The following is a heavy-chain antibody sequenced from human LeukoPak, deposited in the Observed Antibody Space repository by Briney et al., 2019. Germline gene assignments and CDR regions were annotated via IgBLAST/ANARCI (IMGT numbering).Heavy chain of an antibody. D-gene: IGHD3-10*02. J-gene: IGHJ4*02. V-gene: IGHV4-34*01. Sequence: SETLSLTCAVYGGSFSGYYWSWIRQPPGKGLEWIGEVNHSGSTNYNPSLKSRVTISVDTSKNQFSLKLSSVTAADTAVYYCARGRFVRGVIIDYWGQGTLVTVSS. CDR3: ARGRFVRGVIIDY. CDR1: GGSFSGYY. CDR2: VNHSGST.